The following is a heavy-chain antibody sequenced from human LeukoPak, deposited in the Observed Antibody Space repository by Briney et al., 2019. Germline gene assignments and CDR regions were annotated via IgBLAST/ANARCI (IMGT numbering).Heavy chain of an antibody. CDR1: GFTFISYS. V-gene: IGHV3-30*02. Sequence: GGSLRLSCAASGFTFISYSIHWVRQAPGKGLEWVAFIRYDGSNKYYADSVKGRFTISRDNSKNTLYLQMNSLRAEDTAVYYCATSTLILRLIFDYWGQGTLVTVSS. D-gene: IGHD4-17*01. CDR2: IRYDGSNK. CDR3: ATSTLILRLIFDY. J-gene: IGHJ4*02.